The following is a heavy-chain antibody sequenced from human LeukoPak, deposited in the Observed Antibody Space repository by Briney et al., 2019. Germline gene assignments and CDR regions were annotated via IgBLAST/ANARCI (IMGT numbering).Heavy chain of an antibody. CDR2: ISSSSSYI. CDR1: GFTFGSYS. CDR3: ARVGHGGDYLAIDY. Sequence: GGSLRLSCAASGFTFGSYSMNWVRQAPGKGLEWVSSISSSSSYIYYADSVKGRFTISRDSAKNSLYLQMNSLRAEDTAVYYCARVGHGGDYLAIDYWGQGTLVTVSS. J-gene: IGHJ4*02. V-gene: IGHV3-21*01. D-gene: IGHD4-17*01.